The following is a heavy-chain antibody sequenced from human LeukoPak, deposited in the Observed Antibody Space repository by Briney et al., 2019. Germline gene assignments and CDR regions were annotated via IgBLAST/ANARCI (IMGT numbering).Heavy chain of an antibody. CDR1: GGSFSGYY. CDR3: AREIVATMANGMDV. Sequence: SETLSLTCAVYGGSFSGYYWSWLRQPPGKGLEWFGEINHSGSTNYNPSLKSRVTISVDTSKNQFSLKLSSVTAADAAVYYCAREIVATMANGMDVCGQGTTVTVSS. D-gene: IGHD5-12*01. J-gene: IGHJ6*01. CDR2: INHSGST. V-gene: IGHV4-34*01.